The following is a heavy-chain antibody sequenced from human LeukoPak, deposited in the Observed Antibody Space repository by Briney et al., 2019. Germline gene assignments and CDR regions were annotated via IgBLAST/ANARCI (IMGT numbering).Heavy chain of an antibody. V-gene: IGHV3-48*02. CDR3: ARGGVYDSFDC. Sequence: GGSLRLPCAASGFTFSSFSMNWVRQAPGKGLEWVSCITSSSGSAIYYADSVRGRFTISRDKAKNSLYLQMNSLRDEDTAVYYCARGGVYDSFDCLGRGTLVTVSA. D-gene: IGHD5/OR15-5a*01. CDR2: ITSSSGSAI. CDR1: GFTFSSFS. J-gene: IGHJ4*02.